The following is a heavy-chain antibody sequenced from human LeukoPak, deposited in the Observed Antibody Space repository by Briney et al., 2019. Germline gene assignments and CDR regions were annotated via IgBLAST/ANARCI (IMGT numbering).Heavy chain of an antibody. CDR1: GGSISSGSYY. Sequence: SETLSLTCTVSGGSISSGSYYWSWIRQPAGKGLEWIGRIYTSGSTNYNPSLKSRVTISVVTSKNQFSLKLSSVTAADTAVYYCARATYYDSYWGQGTLVTVSS. D-gene: IGHD3-3*01. V-gene: IGHV4-61*02. J-gene: IGHJ4*02. CDR3: ARATYYDSY. CDR2: IYTSGST.